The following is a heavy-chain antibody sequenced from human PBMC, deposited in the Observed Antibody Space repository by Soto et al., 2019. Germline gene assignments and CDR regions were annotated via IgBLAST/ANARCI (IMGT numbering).Heavy chain of an antibody. V-gene: IGHV4-61*01. CDR3: ARSMYYSDVSNYSPFDY. CDR2: FYYTGST. CDR1: GGSVSSGNYY. Sequence: PSETLSLTCTVSGGSVSSGNYYWSWIRQPPGKGLEWIGYFYYTGSTNYNPSLKSRVTISIDASKNQFSLRLSSVTAADTAVYNCARSMYYSDVSNYSPFDYWGQGTLVTVS. D-gene: IGHD3-22*01. J-gene: IGHJ4*02.